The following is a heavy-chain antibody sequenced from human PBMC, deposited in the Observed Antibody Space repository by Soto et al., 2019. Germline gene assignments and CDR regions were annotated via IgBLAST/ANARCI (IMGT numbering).Heavy chain of an antibody. D-gene: IGHD3-22*01. CDR1: GGTFSSYA. Sequence: SVKVSFKASGGTFSSYAISWVRQAPGQGLEWMGVYIPVFGTANYAQKFKGRVTITADEPTSTAYMELSSLRSEDTAVYYCARVGLRYDSSGSNWYYFDYWGQGTLVTVSS. CDR2: YIPVFGTA. CDR3: ARVGLRYDSSGSNWYYFDY. J-gene: IGHJ4*02. V-gene: IGHV1-69*13.